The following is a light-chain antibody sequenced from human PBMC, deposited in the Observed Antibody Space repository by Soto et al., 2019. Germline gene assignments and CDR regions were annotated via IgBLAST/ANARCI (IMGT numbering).Light chain of an antibody. J-gene: IGKJ1*01. Sequence: DIQLAQSPSTLSASVGDRITITCRATQSINWLSWYQQKPGKAPKLLIFEACRLESGVPSRFSGSGSGTEFTLTVSSLQPDDFGSYYCQLYDTYLPMWTFGQGTNVDVK. CDR2: EAC. V-gene: IGKV1-5*03. CDR3: QLYDTYLPMWT. CDR1: QSINW.